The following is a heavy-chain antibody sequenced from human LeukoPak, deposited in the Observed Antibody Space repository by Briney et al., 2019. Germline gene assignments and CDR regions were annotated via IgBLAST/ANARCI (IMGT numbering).Heavy chain of an antibody. CDR2: ISYIGTT. J-gene: IGHJ3*02. V-gene: IGHV4-59*11. D-gene: IGHD4-17*01. Sequence: SETLSLTCAVSDDSFSSHYWTWIRQPPGKGLEGIGYISYIGTTNCNPSLKSRVTISIDTSKNQFSLKLSSVTAADTAVYYCARDLVTVTKGFDIWGQGTMVSVSS. CDR3: ARDLVTVTKGFDI. CDR1: DDSFSSHY.